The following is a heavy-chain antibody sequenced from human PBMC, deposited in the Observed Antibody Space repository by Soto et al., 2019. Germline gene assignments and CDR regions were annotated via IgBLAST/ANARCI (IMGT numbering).Heavy chain of an antibody. J-gene: IGHJ3*02. CDR3: ARGGIVVVVAARDAFDI. CDR1: GGSISSGGYY. V-gene: IGHV4-31*03. CDR2: IYYSGST. D-gene: IGHD2-15*01. Sequence: SETLSLTCTVSGGSISSGGYYWSWIRQHPGKGLEWIGYIYYSGSTYYNPSLKSRVTISVDTSKNQFSLKLSSVTAADTAVYYCARGGIVVVVAARDAFDIWGQGTMVTVSS.